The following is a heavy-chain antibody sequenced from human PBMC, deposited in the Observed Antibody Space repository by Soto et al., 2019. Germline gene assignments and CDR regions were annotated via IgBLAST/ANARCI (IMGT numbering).Heavy chain of an antibody. CDR2: MNPNSGNT. Sequence: GASVKVSCKTSGYTFTSYDINWVRQATGQWLEWMGWMNPNSGNTGYAQKFQGRVTMTRNTSISTAYMELSSLRSEDTAVYYCAREDRYCSGGSCYFWFDPWGQGTLVTVS. V-gene: IGHV1-8*01. CDR1: GYTFTSYD. J-gene: IGHJ5*02. CDR3: AREDRYCSGGSCYFWFDP. D-gene: IGHD2-15*01.